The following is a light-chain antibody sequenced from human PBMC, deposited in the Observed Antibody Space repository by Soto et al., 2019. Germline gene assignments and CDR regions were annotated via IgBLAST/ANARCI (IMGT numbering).Light chain of an antibody. CDR2: DAS. J-gene: IGKJ5*01. CDR1: RSVSSH. CDR3: QQGGNWPLT. Sequence: EIVLTQSPATLSLSPGEGATVSCRASRSVSSHLAWYQQKRGQAPRLLIYDASSRASGIPARFSGRGSGTDFTLTISYLEPEDFAIYYCQQGGNWPLTFGQGTRLEIK. V-gene: IGKV3-11*01.